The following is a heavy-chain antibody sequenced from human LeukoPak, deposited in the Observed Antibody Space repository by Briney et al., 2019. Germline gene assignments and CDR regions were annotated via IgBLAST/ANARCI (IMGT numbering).Heavy chain of an antibody. CDR3: ARNNPSGVWSFDY. CDR2: IKQDGSEI. V-gene: IGHV3-7*01. Sequence: GGSRRLSCAASGFTFTTYWMSWVRQAPGKGLEWVANIKQDGSEISYVDSVKGRFTISRDNAKNSLYLQMNSLRAEDTAVYYCARNNPSGVWSFDYWGQGTLVTVSS. J-gene: IGHJ4*02. CDR1: GFTFTTYW. D-gene: IGHD1-14*01.